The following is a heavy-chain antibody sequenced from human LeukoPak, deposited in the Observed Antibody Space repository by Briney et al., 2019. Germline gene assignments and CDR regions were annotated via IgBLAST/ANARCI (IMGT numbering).Heavy chain of an antibody. D-gene: IGHD3-10*01. Sequence: SETLSLTCGVSGASFSGYYWSWIRQTPGKGLEWIGEINHSGGTNYNPSLKSRVTISVDRSRKQFSLQLRSVTAEDTAVYYCATDRYYGSWSYYKFDYWGQGTLVTVSS. V-gene: IGHV4-34*01. CDR1: GASFSGYY. CDR2: INHSGGT. J-gene: IGHJ4*02. CDR3: ATDRYYGSWSYYKFDY.